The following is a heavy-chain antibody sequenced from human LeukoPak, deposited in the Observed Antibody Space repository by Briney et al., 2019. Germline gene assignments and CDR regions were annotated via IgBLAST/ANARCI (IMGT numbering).Heavy chain of an antibody. J-gene: IGHJ4*02. V-gene: IGHV5-51*01. CDR3: ARGRYCSGGTCYFDN. CDR1: GYSFTSYW. D-gene: IGHD2-15*01. CDR2: IYPGDSDT. Sequence: GESLKISCQGSGYSFTSYWIGWVRQMPGKSLEWMGIIYPGDSDTRYSPSFQGQVTISADKSISTAYLQWSSLKASDTAMYYCARGRYCSGGTCYFDNWGQGTLVTVSS.